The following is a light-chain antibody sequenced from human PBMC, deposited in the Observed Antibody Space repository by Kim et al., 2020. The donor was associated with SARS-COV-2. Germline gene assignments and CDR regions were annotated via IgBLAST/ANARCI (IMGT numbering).Light chain of an antibody. CDR3: NSRDSSGNHVV. CDR1: SLRSYY. CDR2: GKN. J-gene: IGLJ2*01. V-gene: IGLV3-19*01. Sequence: SSELTQDPAVSVALGQTVRITCQGDSLRSYYASWYQQKPGQAPVLVIYGKNNRPSGIPDRFSGSSSGNTASLTITGAQAEYEADYYCNSRDSSGNHVVFGGGTQLTVL.